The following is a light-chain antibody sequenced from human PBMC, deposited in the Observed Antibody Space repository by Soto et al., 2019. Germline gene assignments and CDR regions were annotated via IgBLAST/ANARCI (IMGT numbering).Light chain of an antibody. CDR3: QQYGSSPLT. CDR2: GAS. CDR1: QTISSNY. V-gene: IGKV3-20*01. J-gene: IGKJ4*01. Sequence: EVVLTQSPGTLSLSLGETATLSCRASQTISSNYLAWYQQKPGQAPRLLIYGASSRATGIPDRFTGSGSGTDFNLTISGLEPEDFAVYSCQQYGSSPLTFGGGTTVEIK.